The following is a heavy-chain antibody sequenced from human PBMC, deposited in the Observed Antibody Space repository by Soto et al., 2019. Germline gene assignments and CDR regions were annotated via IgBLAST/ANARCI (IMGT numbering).Heavy chain of an antibody. CDR2: ISHDGSDQ. D-gene: IGHD1-20*01. CDR1: GLLFRSYG. V-gene: IGHV3-30*18. J-gene: IGHJ4*02. CDR3: EKELLALTGPCYFDY. Sequence: PGGSLRLSCAASGLLFRSYGMHWVRQAPGKALEWVALISHDGSDQYYANSVRGRFTISRDNSRDTLYLQMTSLRPDDTAVYYCEKELLALTGPCYFDYWGQGTLVTVYS.